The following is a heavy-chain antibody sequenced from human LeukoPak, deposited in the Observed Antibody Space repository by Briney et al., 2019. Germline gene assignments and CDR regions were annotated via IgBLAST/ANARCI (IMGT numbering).Heavy chain of an antibody. CDR3: ARARVGDPTDY. V-gene: IGHV3-30*01. Sequence: PTGRSLRLSCAASGFTLSSYVMPWVRQAPGKGLEWVAVISYDGSNKYYADSVKGRFTISRDNSKNTLYLQMNSLRAEDTAVYYCARARVGDPTDYWGQGTLVTVSS. CDR1: GFTLSSYV. CDR2: ISYDGSNK. J-gene: IGHJ4*02. D-gene: IGHD1-26*01.